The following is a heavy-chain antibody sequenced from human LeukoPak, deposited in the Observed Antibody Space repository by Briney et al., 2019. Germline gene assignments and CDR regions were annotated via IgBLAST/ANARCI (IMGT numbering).Heavy chain of an antibody. CDR3: AKDPYSSGWYGNNWFDP. CDR1: GFSFSSYN. CDR2: ISSTSSYI. D-gene: IGHD6-19*01. J-gene: IGHJ5*02. Sequence: GGSLRLSCVAYGFSFSSYNMTWVRQAPGKGLEWVSFISSTSSYIYYGDSMKGRFTISRDNSKNTLYLQMNSLRAEDTAVYYCAKDPYSSGWYGNNWFDPWGQGTLVTVSS. V-gene: IGHV3-21*04.